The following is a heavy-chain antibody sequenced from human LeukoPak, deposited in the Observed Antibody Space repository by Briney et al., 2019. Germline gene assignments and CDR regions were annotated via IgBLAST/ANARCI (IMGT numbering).Heavy chain of an antibody. Sequence: GGSLRLSCVASGFTFSSYGMHWVRQAPGRGLEWVAVISYDGSNKFDADSVKGRFTISRDNSKNTLYLQMNKLRVEDTAVYYCAKSSRRGLSRWYFDLWGRGTPVTVSS. D-gene: IGHD3-10*01. CDR3: AKSSRRGLSRWYFDL. J-gene: IGHJ2*01. CDR2: ISYDGSNK. V-gene: IGHV3-30*18. CDR1: GFTFSSYG.